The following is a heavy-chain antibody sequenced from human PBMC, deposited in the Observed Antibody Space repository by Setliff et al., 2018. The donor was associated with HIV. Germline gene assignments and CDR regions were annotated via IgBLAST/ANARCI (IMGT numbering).Heavy chain of an antibody. CDR2: INWNGGST. CDR3: SNWWLVKYAFDI. J-gene: IGHJ3*02. CDR1: GFTFGDYL. Sequence: GGSLRLSCATSGFTFGDYLMSWVRQVPGKGLEWVSGINWNGGSTGYVDSVKGRFTISRGNAKNSLYLQMNSLRAEDTAVYYCSNWWLVKYAFDIWGQGTMVTVSS. D-gene: IGHD2-15*01. V-gene: IGHV3-20*04.